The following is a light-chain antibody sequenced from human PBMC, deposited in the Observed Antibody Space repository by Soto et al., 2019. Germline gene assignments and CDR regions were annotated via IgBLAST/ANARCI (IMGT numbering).Light chain of an antibody. Sequence: IHMTQSPSSLSASVGDRVTITCRASHGIGNDLGWYQQKPGKAPKLLIYAASSLQSGVPSRFSGSGSGTDFTLTISSLQPEDFATYYCLQDYSYPQTFGQRTKVDI. CDR1: HGIGND. J-gene: IGKJ1*01. CDR3: LQDYSYPQT. CDR2: AAS. V-gene: IGKV1-6*01.